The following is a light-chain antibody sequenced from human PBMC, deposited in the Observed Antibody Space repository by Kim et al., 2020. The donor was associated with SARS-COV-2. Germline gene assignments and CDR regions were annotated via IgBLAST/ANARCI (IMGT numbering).Light chain of an antibody. CDR2: DVN. J-gene: IGLJ1*01. V-gene: IGLV2-14*03. CDR3: ISSTTTSPRV. Sequence: QSALTQPASVSGSLGQSVTISCAGAGSDGSYDYVSWFQQHPGKAPKLVMYDVNKRPSGISNRFSGSKSGKTASLTIAGLQTEDEAHYYCISSTTTSPRVFGTGTKVTVL. CDR1: GSDGSYDY.